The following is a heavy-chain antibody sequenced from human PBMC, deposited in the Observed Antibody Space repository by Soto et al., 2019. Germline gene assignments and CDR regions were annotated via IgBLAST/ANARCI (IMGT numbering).Heavy chain of an antibody. CDR1: GFSFDEYG. Sequence: EVQLVESGGGLVQPGRSLRLSCAASGFSFDEYGMHWVRQAPGKGREWVSGISWNSWTIGYADSGKGRFSISRDNAKKSLYLQMNSLGAEARALYYCAKSKGGTANGMDVWGQGTTVIVSS. CDR2: ISWNSWTI. CDR3: AKSKGGTANGMDV. J-gene: IGHJ6*02. D-gene: IGHD2-21*02. V-gene: IGHV3-9*01.